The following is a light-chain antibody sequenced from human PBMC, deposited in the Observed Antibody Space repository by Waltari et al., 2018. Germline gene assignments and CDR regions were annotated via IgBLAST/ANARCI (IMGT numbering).Light chain of an antibody. CDR2: VNSDGSH. CDR1: SGHSSYA. Sequence: QVVLTQSPSASASLGASVKLTCTLSSGHSSYAIAWRQQQPEKGPRYLMKVNSDGSHNKGDGIPERFSGSSSGAERYLTISGLQSEDEADYYCQTWGTGPRVFGGGTKLTVL. J-gene: IGLJ2*01. CDR3: QTWGTGPRV. V-gene: IGLV4-69*01.